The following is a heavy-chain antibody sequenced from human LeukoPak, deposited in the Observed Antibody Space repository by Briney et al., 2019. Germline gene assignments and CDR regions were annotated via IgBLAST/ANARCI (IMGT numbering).Heavy chain of an antibody. CDR2: IIPIFGTA. CDR1: GGTFSSYA. D-gene: IGHD3-10*01. Sequence: SVKVSCKASGGTFSSYAISWVRQAPGQGLEWMGGIIPIFGTANYAQKFQGRVTITADESTSTAYMELSSLRSEDTAVYYCARGFDGSGLMDVWGKGTTVTVSS. V-gene: IGHV1-69*13. J-gene: IGHJ6*04. CDR3: ARGFDGSGLMDV.